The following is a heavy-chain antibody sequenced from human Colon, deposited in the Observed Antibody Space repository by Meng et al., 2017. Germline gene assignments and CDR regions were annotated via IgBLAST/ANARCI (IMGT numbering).Heavy chain of an antibody. CDR1: GYTFTSYD. Sequence: QVQLVQSGAEVKKPGASVKVPCKASGYTFTSYDINWVRQASGQGIEWMGWMNTNSGKTGVEQKFQDRITMTRNTSITTAYMELSSLISEDTAVYYCARRTQATGTALGYWGQGTLVTVSS. CDR3: ARRTQATGTALGY. J-gene: IGHJ4*02. CDR2: MNTNSGKT. V-gene: IGHV1-8*01. D-gene: IGHD1-1*01.